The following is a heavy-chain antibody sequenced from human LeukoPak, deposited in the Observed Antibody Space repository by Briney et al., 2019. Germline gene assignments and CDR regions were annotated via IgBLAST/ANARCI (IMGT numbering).Heavy chain of an antibody. V-gene: IGHV4-59*01. Sequence: ASETLSLTCTISDGSISSYYWSWIRQPPGKGLEWLGYVYHSGNTFYNPSLETRVTISIDTSKNQFSLDLKSVTAADTAVYYCARAAYSFGHFDYWGQGTLSPSPQ. D-gene: IGHD5-18*01. CDR3: ARAAYSFGHFDY. J-gene: IGHJ4*02. CDR2: VYHSGNT. CDR1: DGSISSYY.